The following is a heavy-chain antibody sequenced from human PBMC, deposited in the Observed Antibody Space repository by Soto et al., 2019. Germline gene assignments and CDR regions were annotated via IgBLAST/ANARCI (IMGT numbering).Heavy chain of an antibody. D-gene: IGHD3-16*01. J-gene: IGHJ6*02. CDR1: GFTFRSYA. CDR2: ISASGGST. Sequence: GGSLRLSCAASGFTFRSYAMSWVRQAPGKGLEWVLGISASGGSTYYADSVKGRLTISRENSKNILYLQMNSLRAEDTAVYYCAKGITDTGGYYYYSMDVWGQGTAVTVSS. V-gene: IGHV3-23*01. CDR3: AKGITDTGGYYYYSMDV.